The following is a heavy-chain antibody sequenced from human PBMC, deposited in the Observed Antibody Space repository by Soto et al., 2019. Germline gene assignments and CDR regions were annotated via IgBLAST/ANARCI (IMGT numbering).Heavy chain of an antibody. CDR1: VDSVSSNSAA. CDR2: TYYRSKWYN. Sequence: SQTLSLTCAISVDSVSSNSAAWNWIRQSPSTGLEWLGRTYYRSKWYNHYAVSLKSRITVNPDTSKNLFSLQLNSVTPEDTAVYYCARSGPGGYIDYWGQGTLVTVSS. D-gene: IGHD3-22*01. V-gene: IGHV6-1*01. CDR3: ARSGPGGYIDY. J-gene: IGHJ4*02.